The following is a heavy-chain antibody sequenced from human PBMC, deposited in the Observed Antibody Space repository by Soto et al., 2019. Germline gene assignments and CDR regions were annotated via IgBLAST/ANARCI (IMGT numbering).Heavy chain of an antibody. Sequence: QITLKESGPTLVKPTQTLTLTCTFSGFSLSTSGVGVGWIRQPPGKALEWLALIYWDDDKRYSPSLKSRLTIPKDTSKNLVVLTPTHMDPVDTATYYCPHSRRILLCFGDLHIHFLYHNWFAPWGQGTLVTLSS. CDR2: IYWDDDK. CDR1: GFSLSTSGVG. V-gene: IGHV2-5*02. D-gene: IGHD3-10*01. J-gene: IGHJ5*02. CDR3: PHSRRILLCFGDLHIHFLYHNWFAP.